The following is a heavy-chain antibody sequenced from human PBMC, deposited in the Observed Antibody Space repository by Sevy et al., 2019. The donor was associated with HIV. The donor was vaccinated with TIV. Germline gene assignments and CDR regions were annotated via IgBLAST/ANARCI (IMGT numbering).Heavy chain of an antibody. CDR3: AKGGGGHYDPDEIAYYFYYYNMDV. CDR1: GFSFDSYG. V-gene: IGHV3-23*01. J-gene: IGHJ6*03. Sequence: GGSLRLSCAVSGFSFDSYGMTWVRQAPGKGLEWVSAISGSGTRTYYADSVKGRFNSSRDNSRNTLDLQMKSLRPEDTAIYYCAKGGGGHYDPDEIAYYFYYYNMDVWGKGTTVTVSS. CDR2: ISGSGTRT. D-gene: IGHD3-22*01.